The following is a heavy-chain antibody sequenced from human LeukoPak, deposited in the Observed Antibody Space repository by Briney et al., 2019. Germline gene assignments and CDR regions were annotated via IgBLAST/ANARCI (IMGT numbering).Heavy chain of an antibody. J-gene: IGHJ3*02. CDR1: GFTFSSYA. D-gene: IGHD3-22*01. V-gene: IGHV3-30-3*01. CDR2: ISYDGSNK. CDR3: ARGGSGYYPSDAFDI. Sequence: AGGSLRLSCAASGFTFSSYAMHWVRQAPGKGLEWVAVISYDGSNKYYADSVKGRFTISRDNSKNTLYLQMNSLRAEDTAVYYCARGGSGYYPSDAFDIWGQGTMVTVSS.